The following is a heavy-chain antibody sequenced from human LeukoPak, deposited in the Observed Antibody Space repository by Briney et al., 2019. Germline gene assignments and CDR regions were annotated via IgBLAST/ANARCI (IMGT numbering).Heavy chain of an antibody. J-gene: IGHJ4*02. Sequence: GGSLRLSCAASGFTFDDYAMHWVRQAPGKGLEWVSGISWNSGSIGYADSVKGRFTISRDNAKNSLYLQMNSLRAEDTAVYYCAADQGSGSYPNAFDYWGQGTLVTVSS. CDR1: GFTFDDYA. CDR2: ISWNSGSI. D-gene: IGHD1-26*01. CDR3: AADQGSGSYPNAFDY. V-gene: IGHV3-9*01.